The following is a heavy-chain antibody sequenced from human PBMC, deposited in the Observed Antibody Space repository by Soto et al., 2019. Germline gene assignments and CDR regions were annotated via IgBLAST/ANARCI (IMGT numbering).Heavy chain of an antibody. CDR1: GFTFSSYA. Sequence: EVQLLESGGGLVQPGGSLRLSCAASGFTFSSYAMSWVRRAPGKGLEWVSAISGSARSTKYADSVKGRFTISRDNSKNTLFLQMSSLRAEDTAVYYCAKDVHYDIVTGIEYFHHWAQGTLVTLSS. D-gene: IGHD3-9*01. CDR2: ISGSARST. V-gene: IGHV3-23*01. CDR3: AKDVHYDIVTGIEYFHH. J-gene: IGHJ1*01.